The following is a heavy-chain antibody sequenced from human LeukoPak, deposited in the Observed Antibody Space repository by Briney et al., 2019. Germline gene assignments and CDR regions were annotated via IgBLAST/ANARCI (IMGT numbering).Heavy chain of an antibody. CDR2: IYYSGST. V-gene: IGHV4-59*01. Sequence: PSETLSLTCTVSGGSISSYYWSWIRQPPGKGLEWIGYIYYSGSTNYNPSLKSRVTISVDTSKNQFSLKLSSVTAADTAVYYCARAKHHTGYSYGHALGSRFDYWGQGTLVTVSS. CDR1: GGSISSYY. CDR3: ARAKHHTGYSYGHALGSRFDY. D-gene: IGHD5-18*01. J-gene: IGHJ4*02.